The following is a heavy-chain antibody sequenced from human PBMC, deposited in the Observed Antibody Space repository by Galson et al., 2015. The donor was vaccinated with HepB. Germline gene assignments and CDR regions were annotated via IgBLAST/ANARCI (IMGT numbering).Heavy chain of an antibody. D-gene: IGHD3-10*01. CDR2: INHSGST. CDR1: GGSFSGYY. V-gene: IGHV4-34*01. CDR3: AMNSGSYYSAFDY. Sequence: SETLSLTCAVYGGSFSGYYWSWIRQPPGKGLEWIGEINHSGSTNSNPSLKSRVTISVDTSKNQFSLKLTSVTAADTAVYYCAMNSGSYYSAFDYWGQGTLVTVSS. J-gene: IGHJ4*02.